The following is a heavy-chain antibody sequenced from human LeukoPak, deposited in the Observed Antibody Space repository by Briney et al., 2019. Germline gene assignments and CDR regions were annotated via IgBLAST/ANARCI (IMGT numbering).Heavy chain of an antibody. J-gene: IGHJ3*02. Sequence: SETLSLTCTVSGGSISSYYWSWIRQPPGKGLKWIGYIYYSGSTNYNPSLKSRVTISVDTSKNQFSLKLSSVTAADTAVYYCARCGGDCYYSPALDIWGQGTMVTVSS. V-gene: IGHV4-59*01. D-gene: IGHD2-21*02. CDR3: ARCGGDCYYSPALDI. CDR2: IYYSGST. CDR1: GGSISSYY.